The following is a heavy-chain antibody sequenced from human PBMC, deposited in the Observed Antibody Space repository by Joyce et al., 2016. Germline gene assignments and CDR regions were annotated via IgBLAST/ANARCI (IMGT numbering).Heavy chain of an antibody. CDR3: ARAAFYYGLWSGEFDY. J-gene: IGHJ4*02. CDR2: INPNNGGT. V-gene: IGHV1-2*02. Sequence: QVQLVQSGAEVKKPGASVKVSCKASGYTLIDNSIHWVRQAPGQGLEGMGWINPNNGGTDCAQKCQGGVAMTRDTSISTVYMELSRLRSDDTAVYYCARAAFYYGLWSGEFDYWGQGTLVTVSS. D-gene: IGHD3-3*01. CDR1: GYTLIDNS.